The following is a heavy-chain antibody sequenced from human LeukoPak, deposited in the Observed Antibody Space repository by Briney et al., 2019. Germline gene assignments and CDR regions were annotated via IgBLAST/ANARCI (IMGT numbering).Heavy chain of an antibody. D-gene: IGHD4-23*01. Sequence: SETLSLTCTDSGGSISSYYWRWIRQPPGKGLEWIGYIYYSGSTNYNPSLNSRVTISLDTSKNQISLKLSSVTAADTAVYYCARHTTVVPPHYFDYWGQGTLVTVSS. J-gene: IGHJ4*02. CDR3: ARHTTVVPPHYFDY. CDR2: IYYSGST. V-gene: IGHV4-59*08. CDR1: GGSISSYY.